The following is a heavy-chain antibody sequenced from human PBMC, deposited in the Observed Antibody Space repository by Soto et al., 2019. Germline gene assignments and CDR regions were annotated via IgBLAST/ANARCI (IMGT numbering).Heavy chain of an antibody. CDR2: TNTDGSST. CDR1: GFTFSTYW. CDR3: ARGTRVIPAESDFDY. D-gene: IGHD2-2*01. J-gene: IGHJ4*02. Sequence: PGGSLRLSCAPSGFTFSTYWMHWVRQAPEKGLVWVSRTNTDGSSTTYADSVEGRFTISRDNAKNTLYLQMNSLRAEDTAVYYCARGTRVIPAESDFDYWGQGTLVTVSS. V-gene: IGHV3-74*01.